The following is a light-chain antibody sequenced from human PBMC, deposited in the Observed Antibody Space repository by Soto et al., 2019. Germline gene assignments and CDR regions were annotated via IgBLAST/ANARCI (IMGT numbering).Light chain of an antibody. CDR2: RND. CDR1: NSRSGSNY. J-gene: IGLJ1*01. Sequence: QSVLPQPPSASGTPGQRVTISCSTSNSRSGSNYVYWYQQLPGTAPKLLIYRNDQRPSWVPDRFSGSKSGTSASLAISGLRSEDEADYYCAKWDDSLRVYVFGTGTKLTVL. CDR3: AKWDDSLRVYV. V-gene: IGLV1-47*01.